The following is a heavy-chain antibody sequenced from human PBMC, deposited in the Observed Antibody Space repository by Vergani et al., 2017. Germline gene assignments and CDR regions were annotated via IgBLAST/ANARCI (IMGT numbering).Heavy chain of an antibody. Sequence: QVQLQESGPGLVKPSETLSLTCTVSGGSVSSGSYYWSWIRQPAGKGLEWIGYIYYSGSTNYNPSLKSRVTISVDTSKNQFSLKLSSVTAADTAVYYCASQRLYDSSGQGAFDIWGQGTMVTVSS. D-gene: IGHD3-22*01. CDR3: ASQRLYDSSGQGAFDI. J-gene: IGHJ3*02. CDR2: IYYSGST. V-gene: IGHV4-61*10. CDR1: GGSVSSGSYY.